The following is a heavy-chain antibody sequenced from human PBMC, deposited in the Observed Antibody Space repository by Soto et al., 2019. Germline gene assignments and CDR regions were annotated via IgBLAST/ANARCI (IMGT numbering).Heavy chain of an antibody. J-gene: IGHJ5*02. V-gene: IGHV4-59*08. CDR2: MSYSGYT. Sequence: SETLSLTCTVSGGSISSVSNHYCSWIRLPPGKGLEWIGYMSYSGYTSYNPSLKSRVIISVDTSKNQFSLNLTSVTAADTAVYYCARSVPPSGQAPLVTVSS. CDR3: ARSVPP. CDR1: GGSISSVSNHY.